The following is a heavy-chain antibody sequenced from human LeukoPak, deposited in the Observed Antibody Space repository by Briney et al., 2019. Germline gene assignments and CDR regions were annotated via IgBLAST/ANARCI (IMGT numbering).Heavy chain of an antibody. D-gene: IGHD1-26*01. V-gene: IGHV4-4*09. J-gene: IGHJ6*03. CDR3: ASSSGSYYYYYYYMDV. Sequence: KPTETLSLTCTVSGGSISSYYWSWIRQPPGKGLEWIGYIYTSGSTIYNPSLKSRVTISVDTSKNQFSLKLSSVTAADTAVYYCASSSGSYYYYYYYMDVWGKGTTVTVSS. CDR2: IYTSGST. CDR1: GGSISSYY.